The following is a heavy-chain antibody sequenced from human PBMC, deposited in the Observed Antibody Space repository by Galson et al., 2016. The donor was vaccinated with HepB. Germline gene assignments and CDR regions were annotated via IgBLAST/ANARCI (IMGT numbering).Heavy chain of an antibody. D-gene: IGHD6-6*01. CDR1: GGSISSTSYY. Sequence: SETLSLTCTVPGGSISSTSYYWGWIRQPPGKGLEWIGSIYYSGSTYNNPSLKSRLTIYVDTTKDQFSLKLSSVTAADTAVYYCARHQSVAARDDGLDIWGPGTMVTVSS. CDR2: IYYSGST. CDR3: ARHQSVAARDDGLDI. J-gene: IGHJ3*02. V-gene: IGHV4-39*01.